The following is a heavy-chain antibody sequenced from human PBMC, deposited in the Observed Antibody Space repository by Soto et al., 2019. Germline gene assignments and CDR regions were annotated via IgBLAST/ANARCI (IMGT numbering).Heavy chain of an antibody. Sequence: QITLKESGPTLVNPTQTLTLTCTFSGFSLSTSGVGVGWIRQPPGKALEWLALIYWDDDKRYSPSLKSRLTITKDTSKNQVVLTRTNMDPVDTATYYCAHSLGYSYGYLWWDMGYFDYWGQGTLVTVSS. CDR1: GFSLSTSGVG. CDR2: IYWDDDK. V-gene: IGHV2-5*02. D-gene: IGHD5-18*01. J-gene: IGHJ4*02. CDR3: AHSLGYSYGYLWWDMGYFDY.